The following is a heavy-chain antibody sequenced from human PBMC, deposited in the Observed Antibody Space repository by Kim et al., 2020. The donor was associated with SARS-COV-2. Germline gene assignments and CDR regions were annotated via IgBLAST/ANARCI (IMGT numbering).Heavy chain of an antibody. Sequence: GGSLRLSCAASGFTFSTYAMNWVRQAPGKGLEWVSLISHSGVGTYYADSVKGRFTISRDNSRSTLYLQMNNLRAEDTALYYCARGIAAVGKGNFDYWGREPWSPSPQ. D-gene: IGHD6-13*01. J-gene: IGHJ4*02. V-gene: IGHV3-23*01. CDR3: ARGIAAVGKGNFDY. CDR2: ISHSGVGT. CDR1: GFTFSTYA.